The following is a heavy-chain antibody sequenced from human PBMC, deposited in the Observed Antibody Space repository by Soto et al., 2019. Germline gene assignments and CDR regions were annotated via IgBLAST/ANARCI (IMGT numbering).Heavy chain of an antibody. Sequence: HVQLVQSGGGLKKPGASVKVSCNTSGYTFNTYFITWVRQAPGQGLEWMGWISPHNGNTNYAEKFQGRVTMTTDTITKTAYMELRNLRFDDTAVYYCARDTSNSFDYWGQGTLVTVSS. CDR1: GYTFNTYF. CDR2: ISPHNGNT. V-gene: IGHV1-18*01. D-gene: IGHD2-2*01. CDR3: ARDTSNSFDY. J-gene: IGHJ4*02.